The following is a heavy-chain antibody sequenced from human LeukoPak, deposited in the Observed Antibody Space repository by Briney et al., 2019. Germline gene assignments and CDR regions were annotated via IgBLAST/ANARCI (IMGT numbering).Heavy chain of an antibody. Sequence: GASVSVSSAASGYSFPNYGISWVRQAPGQGLEWMGRISVHNGDVIYAPKFQGRVTMTTDTSTTTAYMELRSLRFDDTAVYYCARYNTLLRGVTTSDYWGQGTLVTVSS. CDR2: ISVHNGDV. CDR1: GYSFPNYG. V-gene: IGHV1-18*01. J-gene: IGHJ4*02. D-gene: IGHD3-10*01. CDR3: ARYNTLLRGVTTSDY.